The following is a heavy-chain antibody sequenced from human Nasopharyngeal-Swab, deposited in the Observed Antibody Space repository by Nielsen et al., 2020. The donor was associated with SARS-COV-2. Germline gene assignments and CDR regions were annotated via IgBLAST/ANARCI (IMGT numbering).Heavy chain of an antibody. V-gene: IGHV1-24*01. CDR2: FDPEDGET. J-gene: IGHJ3*02. CDR1: GYTLTDLS. D-gene: IGHD5-24*01. CDR3: ATMMEMATMYDAFDI. Sequence: ASVTVSCKVSGYTLTDLSMHWVRQAPGKGLEWMGGFDPEDGETIYAQKFQGRVTMTEDPSTDTAYMELSSLRSEDTAVYYCATMMEMATMYDAFDIWGQGTMVTVSS.